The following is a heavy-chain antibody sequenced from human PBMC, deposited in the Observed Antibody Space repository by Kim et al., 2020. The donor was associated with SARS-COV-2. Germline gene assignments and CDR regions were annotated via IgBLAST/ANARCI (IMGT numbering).Heavy chain of an antibody. J-gene: IGHJ6*02. CDR2: INAGNGNT. Sequence: ASVKVSCKASGYTFTSYAMHWVRQAPGQRLEWMGWINAGNGNTKYSQKFQGRVTITRDTSASTAYMELSSLRSEDTAVYYCARFVKVYYGMDVWGQGTTVTVSS. CDR3: ARFVKVYYGMDV. V-gene: IGHV1-3*01. CDR1: GYTFTSYA.